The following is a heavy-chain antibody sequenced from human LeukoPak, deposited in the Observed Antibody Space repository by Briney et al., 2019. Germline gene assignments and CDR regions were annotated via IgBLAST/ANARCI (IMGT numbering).Heavy chain of an antibody. CDR1: GYPFSRYG. CDR2: INPDNGNT. CDR3: ATYYCSTTSCYPYFIDY. V-gene: IGHV1-18*01. Sequence: ASVTVSCKASGYPFSRYGLSWVRQAPGQGLECMGWINPDNGNTKYAQKFQGRVTMTTDTSTSTAHMELRSLRSDDTAVYYCATYYCSTTSCYPYFIDYWGQGTLVTVSS. D-gene: IGHD2-2*01. J-gene: IGHJ4*02.